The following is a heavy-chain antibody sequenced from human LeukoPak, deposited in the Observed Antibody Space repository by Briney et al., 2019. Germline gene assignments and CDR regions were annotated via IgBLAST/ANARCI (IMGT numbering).Heavy chain of an antibody. CDR3: ARDAITMTVGAQRDAFDI. V-gene: IGHV4-39*07. D-gene: IGHD3-22*01. CDR1: GGSISSSSYY. J-gene: IGHJ3*02. CDR2: IYYSGST. Sequence: PSETLSLTCTVSGGSISSSSYYWGWIRQPPGKGLEWIGSIYYSGSTYYNPSLKSRVTISVDTSKNQFSLKLSSVTAADTAVYYCARDAITMTVGAQRDAFDIWGQGTMVTVSS.